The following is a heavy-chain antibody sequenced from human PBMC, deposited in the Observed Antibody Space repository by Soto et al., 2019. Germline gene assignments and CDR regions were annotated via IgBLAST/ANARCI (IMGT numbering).Heavy chain of an antibody. Sequence: PSETLSLTCTVSLGSISSGDYYWSWIRQPPGKGLEWIGYIYYSGSTYYNPSLKCRVTISVDTSKNQFSLKLSSVTAADTAVYYCARERSYDSSGYYYGVLDYWGQGNLVTVSS. CDR1: LGSISSGDYY. CDR2: IYYSGST. J-gene: IGHJ4*02. CDR3: ARERSYDSSGYYYGVLDY. V-gene: IGHV4-30-4*01. D-gene: IGHD3-22*01.